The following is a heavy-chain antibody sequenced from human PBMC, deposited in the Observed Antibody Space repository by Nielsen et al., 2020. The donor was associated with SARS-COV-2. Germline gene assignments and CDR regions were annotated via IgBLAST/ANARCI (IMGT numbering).Heavy chain of an antibody. V-gene: IGHV3-21*01. Sequence: GESLKISCAASGFTSGFSFSSYAMNWVRQAPGKGLEWLSSIRSSTSYIYYADSVKGRFTISRDNAKNSLYLQMNSLRTEDTAVYYCATSGYSSGWIFWGQGTLVTVSS. CDR2: IRSSTSYI. CDR1: GFSFSSYA. D-gene: IGHD6-19*01. J-gene: IGHJ4*02. CDR3: ATSGYSSGWIF.